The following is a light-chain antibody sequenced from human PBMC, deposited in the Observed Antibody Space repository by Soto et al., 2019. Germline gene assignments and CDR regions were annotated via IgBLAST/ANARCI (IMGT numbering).Light chain of an antibody. J-gene: IGKJ4*01. CDR1: QSVSRSN. CDR2: GAS. Sequence: EIVLTQSPGTLSLSPGERATLSCRASQSVSRSNIAWYQQKPGQAPRLLIYGASSRATGIPDRFSGAGSGTDFTLSINRLEPEDFAVYYCQHYDTSLTFGGGTKVEL. V-gene: IGKV3-20*01. CDR3: QHYDTSLT.